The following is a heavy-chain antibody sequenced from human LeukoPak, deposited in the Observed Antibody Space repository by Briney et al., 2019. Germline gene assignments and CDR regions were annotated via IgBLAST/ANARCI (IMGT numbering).Heavy chain of an antibody. J-gene: IGHJ4*02. CDR2: TSSSSAYT. D-gene: IGHD4/OR15-4a*01. V-gene: IGHV3-21*04. CDR1: GFTFSSFS. CDR3: AKGTEPVMTIPDY. Sequence: AGGSLRLSCAASGFTFSSFSMIWVRQGPGKGLEWVSSTSSSSAYTFYAESGKGRFTISRDNAKNSLFLQMNSLRAEDTAMYYCAKGTEPVMTIPDYWGQGILVTVSS.